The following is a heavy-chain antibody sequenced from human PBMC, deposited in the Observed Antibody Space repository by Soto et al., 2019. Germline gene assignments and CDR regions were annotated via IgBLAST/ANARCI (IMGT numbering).Heavy chain of an antibody. J-gene: IGHJ6*02. Sequence: GGSLRLSWGASGCTFSSYSRNWVRPAPGKGLEWVSSISSSSSYIYYADSVKGRFTISRDNAKNSLYLQMNSLRAEDTAVYYCARVNVRYSSRGGMDVWGQGTTVNVSS. CDR1: GCTFSSYS. D-gene: IGHD6-13*01. V-gene: IGHV3-21*01. CDR3: ARVNVRYSSRGGMDV. CDR2: ISSSSSYI.